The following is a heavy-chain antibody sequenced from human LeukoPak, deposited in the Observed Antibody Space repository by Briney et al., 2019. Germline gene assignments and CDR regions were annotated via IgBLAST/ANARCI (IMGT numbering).Heavy chain of an antibody. CDR2: IYPGDSDT. V-gene: IGHV5-51*01. CDR1: GYSFTSYW. J-gene: IGHJ4*02. Sequence: GESLQISCQGSGYSFTSYWIGWVRQMPGKGLEWMGIIYPGDSDTRYSPSFQGQVTISADKSISTAYLQWSSLKASDTAMYYCARHDSKGYNWNYGELDYWGQGTLVTVSS. CDR3: ARHDSKGYNWNYGELDY. D-gene: IGHD1-7*01.